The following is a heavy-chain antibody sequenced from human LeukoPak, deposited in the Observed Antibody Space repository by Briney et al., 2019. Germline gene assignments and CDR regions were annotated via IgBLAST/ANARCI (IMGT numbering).Heavy chain of an antibody. Sequence: SETLSLTCAVYGGSFSGYYWSWIRQPPGKGLEWIGEINHSGSTNYNPSLKSRVTISVDTSKNQFSLKLSSVTAADTAVYYCARLAPGGGTSYYYYGMDVWGQGTTVTVSS. J-gene: IGHJ6*02. D-gene: IGHD2-15*01. V-gene: IGHV4-34*01. CDR1: GGSFSGYY. CDR2: INHSGST. CDR3: ARLAPGGGTSYYYYGMDV.